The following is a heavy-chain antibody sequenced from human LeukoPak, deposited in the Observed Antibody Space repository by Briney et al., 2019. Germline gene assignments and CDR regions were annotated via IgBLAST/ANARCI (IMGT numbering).Heavy chain of an antibody. CDR1: GYTFTGYY. V-gene: IGHV1-2*06. CDR2: INPNSGGT. J-gene: IGHJ6*03. CDR3: ARRSGGGSYRPLYYYYMDV. D-gene: IGHD2-15*01. Sequence: GASVKVPCKASGYTFTGYYMHWVRQAPGQGLEWMGRINPNSGGTNYAQKFQGRVTMTRDTSISTAYMELSRLRSDDTAVYYCARRSGGGSYRPLYYYYMDVWGKGTTVTVSS.